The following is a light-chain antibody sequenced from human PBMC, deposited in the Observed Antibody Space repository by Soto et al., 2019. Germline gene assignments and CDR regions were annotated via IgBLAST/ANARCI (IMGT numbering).Light chain of an antibody. Sequence: QSVLTQPASVSGSPGQSITISCTGTSSDVGGYNYVSWYQQHPGKAPKLMIYEVSNRPSGVSNRFSGSKSGNTASLTISGLQAEDEAAYSCSSYTSSSTPYVFGTGTKATVL. CDR3: SSYTSSSTPYV. J-gene: IGLJ1*01. CDR1: SSDVGGYNY. V-gene: IGLV2-14*01. CDR2: EVS.